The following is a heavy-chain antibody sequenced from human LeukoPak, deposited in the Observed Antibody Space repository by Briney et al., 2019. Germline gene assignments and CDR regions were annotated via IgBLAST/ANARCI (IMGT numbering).Heavy chain of an antibody. V-gene: IGHV4-59*01. CDR3: ARESNSYCTNGVCYYFDY. CDR2: IYYSGST. D-gene: IGHD2-8*01. Sequence: PSETLSLTCTVSGGSISSYYWSWIRQPPGKGLEWIGYIYYSGSTNYNPSLKSRVTISVDTSKNQFSLKLSSVTAADTAVYYCARESNSYCTNGVCYYFDYWGQGTLVTVSS. CDR1: GGSISSYY. J-gene: IGHJ4*02.